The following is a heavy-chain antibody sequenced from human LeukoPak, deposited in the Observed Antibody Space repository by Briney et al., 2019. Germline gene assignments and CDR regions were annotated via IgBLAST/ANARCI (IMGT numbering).Heavy chain of an antibody. J-gene: IGHJ4*02. CDR2: IAHDGST. CDR1: GGSSSDYY. CDR3: ARGNRAGYIFDY. Sequence: SETLSRTCAVYGGSSSDYYWSWIRQAPGKGLEWIGEIAHDGSTNYSPSLKRRATISRDTSKNHFSLNLRSVTAADTAVYSCARGNRAGYIFDYWGQGTLVTVSS. V-gene: IGHV4-34*01. D-gene: IGHD5-24*01.